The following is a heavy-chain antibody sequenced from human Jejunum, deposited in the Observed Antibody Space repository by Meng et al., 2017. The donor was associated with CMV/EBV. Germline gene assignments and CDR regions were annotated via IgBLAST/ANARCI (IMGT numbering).Heavy chain of an antibody. CDR3: I. Sequence: RGSLTLSCSASGFTYSRYYMHWVRQAPGTGLVWVSHIISDGSHTTYADSVKGRFTISRDNAKNTLYLQMNNLRAALVIVPSIIWGRATLVTVSS. CDR1: GFTYSRYY. J-gene: IGHJ1*01. CDR2: IISDGSHT. D-gene: IGHD2/OR15-2a*01. V-gene: IGHV3-74*01.